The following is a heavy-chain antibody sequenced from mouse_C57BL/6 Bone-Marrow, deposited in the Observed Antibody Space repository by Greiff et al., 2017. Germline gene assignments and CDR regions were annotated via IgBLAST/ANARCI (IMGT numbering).Heavy chain of an antibody. CDR3: TILLRSFDY. Sequence: EVKLEESGGGLVQPGGSMKLSCVASGFTFSNYWMNWVRQSPEKGLEWVAQIRLKSDNYATHYAESVKGRFTISRDDSKSSVYLQMNNLRAEDTGIYYCTILLRSFDYWGQGTTLTVSS. CDR2: IRLKSDNYAT. D-gene: IGHD1-1*01. J-gene: IGHJ2*01. V-gene: IGHV6-3*01. CDR1: GFTFSNYW.